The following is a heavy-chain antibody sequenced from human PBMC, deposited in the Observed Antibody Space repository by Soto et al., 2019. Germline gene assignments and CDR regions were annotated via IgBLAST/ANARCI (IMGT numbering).Heavy chain of an antibody. J-gene: IGHJ6*02. V-gene: IGHV3-23*01. Sequence: GGSLRLSXAASGFPFSTYPMNWVRQVPGKGLEWVSGISGSGISTFYADSVKGRFTISRDNSKNTVYLQMNRLRAEDTALYYCVKLPVTTASYYYFGMDVWGQGTTVTVSS. CDR2: ISGSGIST. D-gene: IGHD4-4*01. CDR1: GFPFSTYP. CDR3: VKLPVTTASYYYFGMDV.